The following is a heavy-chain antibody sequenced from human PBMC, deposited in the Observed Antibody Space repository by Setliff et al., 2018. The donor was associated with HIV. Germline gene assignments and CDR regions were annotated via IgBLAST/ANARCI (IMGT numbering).Heavy chain of an antibody. J-gene: IGHJ4*02. Sequence: ASVKVSCKASGYIFTGHYMHWVRQAPGQGLEWMGWINPNSDGTNYAPKFQGRVTMTRDTSINTDYMDLSGLRSDDTAMYYCARDGPGAAHFDYWGQGTLVTVS. D-gene: IGHD3-10*01. V-gene: IGHV1-2*02. CDR2: INPNSDGT. CDR1: GYIFTGHY. CDR3: ARDGPGAAHFDY.